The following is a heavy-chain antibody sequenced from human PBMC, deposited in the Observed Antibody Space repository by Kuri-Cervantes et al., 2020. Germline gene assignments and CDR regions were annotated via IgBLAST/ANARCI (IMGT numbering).Heavy chain of an antibody. Sequence: SLKISCAASGFTFDDYAMHWVRQAPGKGLEWVSGISWNSGSIGYADSVKGRFTISRDNAKNSLYLQMNSLRAEDTAVYYCAKTTAQVAPWFDRHFDLWGRGTLVTVSS. CDR2: ISWNSGSI. CDR3: AKTTAQVAPWFDRHFDL. CDR1: GFTFDDYA. J-gene: IGHJ2*01. V-gene: IGHV3-9*01. D-gene: IGHD3-22*01.